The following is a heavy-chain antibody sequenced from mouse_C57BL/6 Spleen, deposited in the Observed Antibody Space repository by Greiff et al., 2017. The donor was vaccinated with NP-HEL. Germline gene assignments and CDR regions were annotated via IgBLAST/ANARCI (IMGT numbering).Heavy chain of an antibody. J-gene: IGHJ2*01. CDR3: ARANLLLRSFDY. CDR1: GYAFSSSW. CDR2: IYPGVGDT. Sequence: QVQLQQSGPELVKPGASVKISCKASGYAFSSSWMNWVKQRPGKGLEWIGRIYPGVGDTNYNGKFKGKATLTADKSSSTAYMQLSSLTSEDSAVYFCARANLLLRSFDYWGQGTTLTVSS. D-gene: IGHD1-1*01. V-gene: IGHV1-82*01.